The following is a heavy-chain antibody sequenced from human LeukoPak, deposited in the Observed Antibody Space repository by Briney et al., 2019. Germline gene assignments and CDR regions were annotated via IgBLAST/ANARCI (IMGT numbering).Heavy chain of an antibody. V-gene: IGHV4-59*01. J-gene: IGHJ5*02. CDR2: IFYSGST. Sequence: SETLSLTCTLSGGSISNYYWSWIRQPPGKGLEWIGNIFYSGSTNYNPSLKSRVSISLDTSKNQFSLKLTSVSAADTAVYYCAREGGSYYHWFDPWGQGTLVTVSS. D-gene: IGHD1-26*01. CDR1: GGSISNYY. CDR3: AREGGSYYHWFDP.